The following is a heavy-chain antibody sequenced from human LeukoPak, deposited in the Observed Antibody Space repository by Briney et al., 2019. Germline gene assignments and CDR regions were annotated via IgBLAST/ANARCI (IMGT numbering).Heavy chain of an antibody. J-gene: IGHJ4*02. CDR3: AREGVEQQIDY. Sequence: SGGSLRLSCAASGCTFSSYEMKWVREARGKGLDWVSYISSSANTKYYADSVKGRFTISRDNAKNSLYLQMNSLRAEDTAVYHCAREGVEQQIDYWGQGTLVTVSS. CDR2: ISSSANTK. V-gene: IGHV3-48*03. D-gene: IGHD6-13*01. CDR1: GCTFSSYE.